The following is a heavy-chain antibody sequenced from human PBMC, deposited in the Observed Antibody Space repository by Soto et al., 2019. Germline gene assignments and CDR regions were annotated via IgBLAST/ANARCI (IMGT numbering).Heavy chain of an antibody. V-gene: IGHV3-23*01. D-gene: IGHD6-13*01. Sequence: PGGSLRLSCAASAFIFSSYAITWVRQAPGKGLEWVSSITGGGGSAYYADSVRGRFTISRDNSTNTLYLQMNSLRAEDTAVYYCAKEGFAAGSYFDSWGQGILVTVSS. CDR3: AKEGFAAGSYFDS. CDR1: AFIFSSYA. J-gene: IGHJ4*02. CDR2: ITGGGGSA.